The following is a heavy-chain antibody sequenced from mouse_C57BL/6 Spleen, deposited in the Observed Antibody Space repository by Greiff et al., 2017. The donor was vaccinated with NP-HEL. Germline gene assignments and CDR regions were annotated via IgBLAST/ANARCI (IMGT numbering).Heavy chain of an antibody. CDR3: ARGVSSGSWFAC. CDR2: IHPNSGST. Sequence: VQLQQPGAELVKPGASVKLSCKASGYTFTSYWMHWVKQRPGQGLEWIGMIHPNSGSTNYNEKFKSKATLTVDKSSSTSYMQRSSLTSEDSAVYCCARGVSSGSWFACWGQGTLVTVSA. CDR1: GYTFTSYW. V-gene: IGHV1-64*01. D-gene: IGHD3-2*02. J-gene: IGHJ3*01.